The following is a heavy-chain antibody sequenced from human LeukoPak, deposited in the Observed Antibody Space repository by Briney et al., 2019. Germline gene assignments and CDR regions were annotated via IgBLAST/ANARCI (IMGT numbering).Heavy chain of an antibody. CDR2: IWYDGSNK. V-gene: IGHV3-33*01. Sequence: GGSLRLSCAASGFTFSSYGMHWVRQAPGKGLEWVAVIWYDGSNKYYADSVKGRFTISRDNSKNTLYLQMNSLRAEDTAVYYCVRSAFHAGSGNYYDYWGQGTLVTVSS. J-gene: IGHJ4*02. D-gene: IGHD3-22*01. CDR1: GFTFSSYG. CDR3: VRSAFHAGSGNYYDY.